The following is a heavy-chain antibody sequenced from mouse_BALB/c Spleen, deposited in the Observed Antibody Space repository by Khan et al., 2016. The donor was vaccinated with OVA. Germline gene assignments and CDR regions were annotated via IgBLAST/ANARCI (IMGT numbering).Heavy chain of an antibody. D-gene: IGHD2-10*01. J-gene: IGHJ4*01. CDR1: GFSLTGYG. CDR3: ARAYYANYREAMDY. Sequence: QVRLQQSGPGLVAPSQSLSITCTVSGFSLTGYGVNWVRQPPGKGLEWLGMIWGDGSTHYTSALKSRLSISQDNSKSQVFLKMNSLQTEDTARYYCARAYYANYREAMDYWGQGTSVTVSS. V-gene: IGHV2-6-7*01. CDR2: IWGDGST.